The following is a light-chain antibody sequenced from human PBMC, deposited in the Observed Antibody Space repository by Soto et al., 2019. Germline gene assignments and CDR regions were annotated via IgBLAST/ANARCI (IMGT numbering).Light chain of an antibody. V-gene: IGKV3-15*01. CDR1: LSVSRN. Sequence: EIVMTQSPATLSVSPGERATLSCRASLSVSRNLACYQQRPGQAPRLLIFDASTRATVIPARFSGSGSGTEFTLTITSLQSEDFAVYYCQQYNAWPRTFGQGTKVDIK. CDR2: DAS. J-gene: IGKJ1*01. CDR3: QQYNAWPRT.